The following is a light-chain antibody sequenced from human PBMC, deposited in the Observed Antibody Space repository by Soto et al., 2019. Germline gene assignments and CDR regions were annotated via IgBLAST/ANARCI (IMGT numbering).Light chain of an antibody. J-gene: IGLJ1*01. Sequence: QSVLTQPASVSGSPGQSITISCTGTSSDVGGYNYVSWYQQHPGKAPKLMIYYVSHRPSGVSNRFSGSKSGNTASLTISGLQAEDEADYYCSSYTSINSYVFGTGTK. CDR1: SSDVGGYNY. V-gene: IGLV2-14*03. CDR3: SSYTSINSYV. CDR2: YVS.